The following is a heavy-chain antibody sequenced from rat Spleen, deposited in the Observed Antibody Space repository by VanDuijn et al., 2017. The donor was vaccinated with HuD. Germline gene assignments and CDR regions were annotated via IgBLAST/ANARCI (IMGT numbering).Heavy chain of an antibody. D-gene: IGHD1-9*01. CDR2: ISSGGGDT. CDR3: ARRHYGYTDYFDY. CDR1: GFTFSSYW. V-gene: IGHV5-58*01. J-gene: IGHJ2*01. Sequence: EVQLVETGGGLVQPGRSLKLSCVASGFTFSSYWMYWIRQAPGKGLEWVASISSGGGDTYYRDSVKGRFTISRDNAKSTLSLQMDSLRSEDTATYYCARRHYGYTDYFDYWGQGVMVTVSS.